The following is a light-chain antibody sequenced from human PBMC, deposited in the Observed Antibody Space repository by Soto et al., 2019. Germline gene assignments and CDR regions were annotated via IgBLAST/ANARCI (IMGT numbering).Light chain of an antibody. CDR3: SSYTSGITVV. Sequence: QSVLTQPASVSGSPGQSITISCTGTSSDIGGYHYVYWFQQHPGKAPKLMIYDVSTRPSGVSDRFSGSKSGNTASLTISGLQAEDEADYYCSSYTSGITVVFCGGTKLTVL. J-gene: IGLJ2*01. CDR1: SSDIGGYHY. V-gene: IGLV2-14*01. CDR2: DVS.